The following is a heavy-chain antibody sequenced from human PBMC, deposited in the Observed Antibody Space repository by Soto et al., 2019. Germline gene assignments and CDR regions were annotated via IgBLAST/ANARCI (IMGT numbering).Heavy chain of an antibody. J-gene: IGHJ4*02. D-gene: IGHD4-17*01. Sequence: EVQLVESGGGLVQPGGSLRLSCAASGFTVSSNYMSWVRQAPGKGLEWVSVIYSGGSTYYADSVKGRFTISRHNSKNTLYLQMNSLRAEDTAVYYGARGTSGDYGWYYFDYWGQGPLVTVSS. CDR1: GFTVSSNY. CDR3: ARGTSGDYGWYYFDY. V-gene: IGHV3-53*04. CDR2: IYSGGST.